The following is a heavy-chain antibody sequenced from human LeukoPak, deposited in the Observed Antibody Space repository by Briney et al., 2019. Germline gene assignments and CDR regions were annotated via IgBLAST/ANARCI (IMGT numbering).Heavy chain of an antibody. CDR2: VNPNSGDT. J-gene: IGHJ3*02. CDR1: GYTFTDYY. Sequence: ASVKVSCKPSGYTFTDYYMHWVRQAPGQGLEWMAWVNPNSGDTDYAQKFQGRVTLTRDTSISTAYMELSRLRSDDTAVYYCARVRLEMAKVWWWAFDIWGQGTMVTVSS. V-gene: IGHV1-2*02. D-gene: IGHD5-24*01. CDR3: ARVRLEMAKVWWWAFDI.